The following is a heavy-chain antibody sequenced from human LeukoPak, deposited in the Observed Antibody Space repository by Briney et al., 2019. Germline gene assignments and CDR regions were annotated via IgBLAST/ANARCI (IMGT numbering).Heavy chain of an antibody. CDR1: GGSISSCY. CDR3: ARLGAAAFSYYFDY. CDR2: IYTSGST. V-gene: IGHV4-4*07. D-gene: IGHD2-2*01. J-gene: IGHJ4*02. Sequence: SETLSLTCTVSGGSISSCYWSWIRQPAGKGLEWIGRIYTSGSTNYNPSLKSRVTMSVDTSKNQFSLKLSSVTAADTAVYYCARLGAAAFSYYFDYWGQGTLVTVSS.